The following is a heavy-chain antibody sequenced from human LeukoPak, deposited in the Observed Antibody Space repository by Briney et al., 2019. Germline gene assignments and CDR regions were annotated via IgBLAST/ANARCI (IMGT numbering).Heavy chain of an antibody. D-gene: IGHD3-9*01. CDR1: GFTFSSYS. V-gene: IGHV3-21*01. Sequence: TGGSLRLSCAASGFTFSSYSMNWVRQAPGKGLEWVSSISSSGTYVYYADSVKGRFTISRDNAKNSLSLQMNSLRADDAAVYYCARASGKQLAGYLPDGFDIWGQGTMVTVSS. J-gene: IGHJ3*02. CDR2: ISSSGTYV. CDR3: ARASGKQLAGYLPDGFDI.